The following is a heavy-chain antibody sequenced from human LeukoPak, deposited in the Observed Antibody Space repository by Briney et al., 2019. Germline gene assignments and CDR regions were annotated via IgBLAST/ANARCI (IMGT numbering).Heavy chain of an antibody. Sequence: PGGSLRLSCAASGFTFSSYSMNWVRQAPGKGLEWVSYISSSSSTIYYADSVKGRFTISRDNAKNSLYLQMNSLRAEDTAVYYCARVAARLIPLAFYFDYWGQGTLVTVSP. D-gene: IGHD6-6*01. CDR3: ARVAARLIPLAFYFDY. J-gene: IGHJ4*02. V-gene: IGHV3-48*01. CDR1: GFTFSSYS. CDR2: ISSSSSTI.